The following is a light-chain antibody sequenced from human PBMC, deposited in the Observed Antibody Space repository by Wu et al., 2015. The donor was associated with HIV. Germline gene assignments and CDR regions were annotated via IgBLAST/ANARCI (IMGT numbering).Light chain of an antibody. CDR1: QSISSW. Sequence: DIQMTQSPSTLSASVGDRVTITCRASQSISSWLAWYQQKPGKAPKLLIYKASSLESGVPSRFSGSGSGTEFTLTISSLQPDDFATYYCQQYNSYSYSFGPGDQAGGSN. CDR3: QQYNSYSYS. CDR2: KAS. J-gene: IGKJ2*03. V-gene: IGKV1-5*03.